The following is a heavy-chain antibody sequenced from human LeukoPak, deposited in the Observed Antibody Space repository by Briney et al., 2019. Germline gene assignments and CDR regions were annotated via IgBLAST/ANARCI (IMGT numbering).Heavy chain of an antibody. CDR3: ARDLDTAMVTDAFDI. J-gene: IGHJ3*02. Sequence: PGGSLRLSCAASGFTFSSYSMNWVRQAPGKGLEWVSSISSSSSYIYYADSVKGRFTISRDNAKNSLYLQMNSLRAEDTAVYYCARDLDTAMVTDAFDIWGQGTMVTVSS. V-gene: IGHV3-21*01. CDR1: GFTFSSYS. D-gene: IGHD5-18*01. CDR2: ISSSSSYI.